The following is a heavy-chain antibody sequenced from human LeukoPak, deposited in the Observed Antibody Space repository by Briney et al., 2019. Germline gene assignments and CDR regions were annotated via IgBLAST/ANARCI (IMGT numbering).Heavy chain of an antibody. D-gene: IGHD3-10*01. J-gene: IGHJ4*02. V-gene: IGHV1-69*06. CDR2: IIPIFGTA. CDR1: GGTFSSYA. CDR3: AGEARITMVRGVIPTFDY. Sequence: SVKVSCKASGGTFSSYAISWVRQAPGQGLEWMGGIIPIFGTANYAQKFQGRVTITADKSTSTAYMELSSLRSEDTAVYYCAGEARITMVRGVIPTFDYWGQGTLVTVSS.